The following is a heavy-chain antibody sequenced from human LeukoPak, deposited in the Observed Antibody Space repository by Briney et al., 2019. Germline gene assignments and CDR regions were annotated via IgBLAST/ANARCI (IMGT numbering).Heavy chain of an antibody. V-gene: IGHV3-72*01. Sequence: GGSLRLSCAASGFTFSDHYMDWVRQAPGKGLEWVGRAKNKADSYTIEYAASVRGRFTISRDDSKNSLYLQMNSLKTEDSAVYYCVKDSSFWTFDYWGQGTLVTVSS. CDR1: GFTFSDHY. D-gene: IGHD6-6*01. CDR2: AKNKADSYTI. J-gene: IGHJ4*02. CDR3: VKDSSFWTFDY.